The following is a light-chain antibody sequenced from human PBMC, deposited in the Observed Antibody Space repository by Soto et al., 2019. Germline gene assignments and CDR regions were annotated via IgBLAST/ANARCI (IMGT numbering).Light chain of an antibody. CDR2: SAS. CDR3: QQYNHHPLT. Sequence: DVRMTQSPSSLSASVGDSVTISCRASQDIAGYLAWFQQKPGKAPRSLIFSASTLHSGVPSRFSGSSSGSDFTHSISFLQPEDFASCCCQQYNHHPLTFGGGTKLEIK. CDR1: QDIAGY. J-gene: IGKJ4*01. V-gene: IGKV1-16*01.